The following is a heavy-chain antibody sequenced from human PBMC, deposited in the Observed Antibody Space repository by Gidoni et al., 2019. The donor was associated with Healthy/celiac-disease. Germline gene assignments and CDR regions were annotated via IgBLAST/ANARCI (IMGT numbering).Heavy chain of an antibody. CDR2: SSAYNGNT. V-gene: IGHV1-18*01. J-gene: IGHJ3*02. D-gene: IGHD1-26*01. CDR3: ARPYSGSSGEAFDI. CDR1: GYTFTSYG. Sequence: QVQLLQSGAEGKKPGAAVKVSCKASGYTFTSYGISWVRQAPGQGLEWMGWSSAYNGNTNYAQKLQGRVTMTTDTSTSTAYMELRSLRSDDTAVYYCARPYSGSSGEAFDIWGQGTMVTVSS.